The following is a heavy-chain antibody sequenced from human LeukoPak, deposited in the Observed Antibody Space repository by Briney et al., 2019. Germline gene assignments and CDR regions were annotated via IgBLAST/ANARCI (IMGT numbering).Heavy chain of an antibody. CDR2: IRVDGGGT. Sequence: PSETLSLTCTVSGGSISSSSYYWGWIRQPPGKGLEWVSAIRVDGGGTFYADSVKGRFTVSRDDSKNTLYLQMNSLRAEDTAVYFCARYDLFIRPQDYWGQGTLVTVSS. J-gene: IGHJ4*02. CDR1: GGSISSSSYY. CDR3: ARYDLFIRPQDY. V-gene: IGHV3-23*01. D-gene: IGHD3-9*01.